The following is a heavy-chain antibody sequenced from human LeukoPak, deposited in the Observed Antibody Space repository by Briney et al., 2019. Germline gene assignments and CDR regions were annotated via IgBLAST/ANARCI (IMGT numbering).Heavy chain of an antibody. J-gene: IGHJ4*02. V-gene: IGHV7-4-1*02. D-gene: IGHD4-17*01. CDR3: ARSLTYGDHPPFDY. CDR2: INTNTGNP. Sequence: ASVKVSCKASGYSFTGSAMNWVRQAPGQGLEWMGWINTNTGNPTYAQGFTGRFVFSLDTSVSTAYLQIKSLKTEDTAVYFCARSLTYGDHPPFDYWGQGTLVTVSS. CDR1: GYSFTGSA.